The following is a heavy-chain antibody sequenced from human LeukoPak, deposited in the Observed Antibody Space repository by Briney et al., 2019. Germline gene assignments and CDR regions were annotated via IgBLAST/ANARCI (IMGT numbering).Heavy chain of an antibody. J-gene: IGHJ4*02. D-gene: IGHD3-16*02. CDR2: ISGSGGST. CDR3: AKDPGGDYDYVWGSYRN. V-gene: IGHV3-23*01. Sequence: GGSLRLSSAASGFTFSSYAMSWVRQAPGKGLEWVSAISGSGGSTYYADSVKGRFTISRDNSKNTLYLQMNSLRAEDTAVYYCAKDPGGDYDYVWGSYRNWGQGTLVTVSS. CDR1: GFTFSSYA.